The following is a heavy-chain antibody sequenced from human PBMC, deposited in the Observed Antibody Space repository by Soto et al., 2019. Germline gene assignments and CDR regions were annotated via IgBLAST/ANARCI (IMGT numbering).Heavy chain of an antibody. CDR3: AKAGYCSSATCATRYYYMDV. V-gene: IGHV3-23*01. D-gene: IGHD2-2*01. J-gene: IGHJ6*03. Sequence: LRLSCAASGFTFSSYAMGWARQAPGKGLEWVSAISGSGGSTYYADSVKGRFTISRDNSKSTLYLQMNSLRAEDTAVYYCAKAGYCSSATCATRYYYMDVWGKGTTVTVSS. CDR2: ISGSGGST. CDR1: GFTFSSYA.